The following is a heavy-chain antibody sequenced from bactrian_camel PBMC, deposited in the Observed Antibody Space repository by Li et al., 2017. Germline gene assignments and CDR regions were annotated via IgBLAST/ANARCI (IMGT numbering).Heavy chain of an antibody. V-gene: IGHV3S53*01. D-gene: IGHD7*01. CDR2: IDSNRRT. J-gene: IGHJ4*01. Sequence: QVQLVESGGGSVQAGGSLRLSCRYSGSMACTTDMSWYRQAPGKEQEFVSGIDSNRRTKYANSVKGRFTISRDYAKNTLYLQMNSLKTEDTAMYFCAACQLTAVGAKFVGQGTQVTVS. CDR1: GSMACTTD.